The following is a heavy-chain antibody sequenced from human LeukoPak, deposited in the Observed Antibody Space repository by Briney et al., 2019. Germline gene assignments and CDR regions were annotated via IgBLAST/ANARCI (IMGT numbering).Heavy chain of an antibody. CDR2: IYYSGST. V-gene: IGHV4-39*07. CDR1: GGSISSSSYY. D-gene: IGHD4-17*01. J-gene: IGHJ5*02. Sequence: PSETLSLTCTVSGGSISSSSYYWGWIRQPPGKGLEWIGSIYYSGSTYYNPSLKSRVTISVDTSKNHFSLKLSSVTAADTAVYYCARGDGDYGWFDPWGQGTLVTVSS. CDR3: ARGDGDYGWFDP.